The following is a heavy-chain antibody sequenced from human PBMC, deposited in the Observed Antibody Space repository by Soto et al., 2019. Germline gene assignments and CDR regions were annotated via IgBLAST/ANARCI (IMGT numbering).Heavy chain of an antibody. J-gene: IGHJ4*02. D-gene: IGHD3-16*01. CDR3: ASALSPHYDYVWGSFRLDY. CDR2: IKQVGSEK. V-gene: IGHV3-7*01. Sequence: EVQLVESGGGLVQPGGSLRLSCAASGFTFSSYWMSWVRQAPGKGLEWVANIKQVGSEKYYVDSVKGRFTISRDNAKNSLYLQMNSLRAEDTAVYYCASALSPHYDYVWGSFRLDYWGQGTLVTVSS. CDR1: GFTFSSYW.